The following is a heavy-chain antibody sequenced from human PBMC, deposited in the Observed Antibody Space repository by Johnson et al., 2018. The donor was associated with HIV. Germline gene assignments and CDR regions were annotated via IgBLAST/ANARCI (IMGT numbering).Heavy chain of an antibody. V-gene: IGHV3-30*02. Sequence: QMQLVESGGGVVQPGWSLRLSCAVSGFTFSGYGMHWVRQTPGKGLEWVAFIRHDGNNKYYGESMKGRLIISRDNSKNMLYLEMQSLTTEDTAVYYCARGHTWPKSGFDFWGQGTIVTVSS. CDR2: IRHDGNNK. CDR3: ARGHTWPKSGFDF. D-gene: IGHD3-3*01. J-gene: IGHJ3*01. CDR1: GFTFSGYG.